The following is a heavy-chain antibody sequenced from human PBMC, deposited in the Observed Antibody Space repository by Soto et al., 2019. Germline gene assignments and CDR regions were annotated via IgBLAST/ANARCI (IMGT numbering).Heavy chain of an antibody. Sequence: QVQLQESGPGLVRPSQTLSLTCTVSGGSISYDHYHWTWIRQPPGKGLEWIGYIHYSGSVFYIPSLQSRLSMSVDTSHTLFSLKLSSVTAADTAVYFCAREDDGGDRDYYGLDVWGQGTTVTVSS. CDR1: GGSISYDHYH. V-gene: IGHV4-30-4*01. CDR3: AREDDGGDRDYYGLDV. CDR2: IHYSGSV. D-gene: IGHD2-21*02. J-gene: IGHJ6*02.